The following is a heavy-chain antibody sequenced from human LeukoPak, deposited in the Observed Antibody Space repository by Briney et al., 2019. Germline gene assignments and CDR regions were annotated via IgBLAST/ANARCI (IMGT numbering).Heavy chain of an antibody. CDR2: IRYDGSNK. CDR3: AKPHFYDSSGYYFDS. Sequence: GGSLRLSCAASGFTFSSYGMHWVRQAPGKGLEWVAFIRYDGSNKYYADSVKGRFTISRDNSKNTLYLQMNSLRAEDTAVYYCAKPHFYDSSGYYFDSWGQGTLVTVSS. V-gene: IGHV3-30*02. CDR1: GFTFSSYG. D-gene: IGHD3-22*01. J-gene: IGHJ4*02.